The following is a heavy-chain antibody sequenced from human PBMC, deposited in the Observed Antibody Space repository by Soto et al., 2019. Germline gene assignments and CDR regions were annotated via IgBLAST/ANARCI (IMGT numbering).Heavy chain of an antibody. V-gene: IGHV3-7*03. CDR2: INQDGGVT. CDR3: ARYFRGSGRYFFDY. D-gene: IGHD6-19*01. J-gene: IGHJ4*02. CDR1: GFTFISSF. Sequence: EVQLVESGGGLVQPGGSLRLSCVASGFTFISSFMGWIRQAPGKGLEWVANINQDGGVTYYVDSVEGRFTISRDNTKDSLCLQMNSLRGEDTAMYYCARYFRGSGRYFFDYWGQGTLVTVSS.